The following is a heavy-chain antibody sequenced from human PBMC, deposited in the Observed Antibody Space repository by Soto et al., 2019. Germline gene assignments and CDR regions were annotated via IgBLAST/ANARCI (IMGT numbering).Heavy chain of an antibody. Sequence: QVQLVQSGAEVKKPGSSVKVSCKASGGTFSSYAISWVRQAPGQGLEWMGGIIPIFGTANYAQKFQGRVRITEDESTSPDYMELSSLRYEDTAVYYCAEGGGSYGRNWFDPWGQGTLVTVSS. CDR2: IIPIFGTA. CDR1: GGTFSSYA. J-gene: IGHJ5*02. CDR3: AEGGGSYGRNWFDP. V-gene: IGHV1-69*01. D-gene: IGHD1-26*01.